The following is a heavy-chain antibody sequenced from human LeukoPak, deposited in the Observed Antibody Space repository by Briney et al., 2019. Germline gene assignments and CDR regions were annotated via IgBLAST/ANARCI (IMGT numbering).Heavy chain of an antibody. CDR1: GGSISSNSYY. CDR3: ARGGGYSGSYSLDP. Sequence: PSETLSLTCAVSGGSISSNSYYWGWIRQPPGKGLEWIGSIYYSGSTYYNPSLKSRVTISLDTPKNEFSLKLSSVTAADTSIYYCARGGGYSGSYSLDPWGQGILVTVSS. CDR2: IYYSGST. D-gene: IGHD1-26*01. J-gene: IGHJ5*02. V-gene: IGHV4-39*07.